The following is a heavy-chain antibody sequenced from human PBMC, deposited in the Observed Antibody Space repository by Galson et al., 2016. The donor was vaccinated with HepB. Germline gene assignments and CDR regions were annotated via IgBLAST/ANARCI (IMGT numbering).Heavy chain of an antibody. V-gene: IGHV4-4*02. CDR3: ARDGGLVCGGGRCHFQGFEY. D-gene: IGHD2-15*01. J-gene: IGHJ4*02. CDR2: VFLTGTT. CDR1: GAGGAISHSTW. Sequence: LSLTCAVSGAGGAISHSTWWSWFRQPPGKGLEWIGEVFLTGTTDYNPSLKSRVTIWIDKSKSQLSLKLTSVTAADTAVYYCARDGGLVCGGGRCHFQGFEYLGQGTLVTVSS.